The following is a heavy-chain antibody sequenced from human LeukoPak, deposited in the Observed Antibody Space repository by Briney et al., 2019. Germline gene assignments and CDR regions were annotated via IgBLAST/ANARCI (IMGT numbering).Heavy chain of an antibody. CDR3: VRYSSSFNWFDP. J-gene: IGHJ5*02. CDR1: GFSLSTSGVG. Sequence: SGPTLVNPTQTLTLTCAFSGFSLSTSGVGVGWIRQPPGKALEWLALIYWDDDKRYSPSLKSRLTITKDTSKNQVVLTMTNMDPVDTATYYCVRYSSSFNWFDPWGQGTLVTVSS. D-gene: IGHD6-6*01. CDR2: IYWDDDK. V-gene: IGHV2-5*02.